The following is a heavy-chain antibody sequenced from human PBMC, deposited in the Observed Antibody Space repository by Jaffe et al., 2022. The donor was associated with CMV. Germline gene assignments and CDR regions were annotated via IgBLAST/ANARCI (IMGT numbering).Heavy chain of an antibody. CDR2: ISSSSSYI. V-gene: IGHV3-21*01. D-gene: IGHD3-22*01. J-gene: IGHJ4*02. CDR3: ARDAQEYYDSSAIDY. CDR1: GFTFSSYS. Sequence: EVQLVESGGGLVKPGGSLRLSCAASGFTFSSYSMNWVRQAPGKGLEWVSSISSSSSYIYYADSVKGRFTISRDNAKNSLYLQMNSLRAEDTAVYYCARDAQEYYDSSAIDYWGQGTLVTVSS.